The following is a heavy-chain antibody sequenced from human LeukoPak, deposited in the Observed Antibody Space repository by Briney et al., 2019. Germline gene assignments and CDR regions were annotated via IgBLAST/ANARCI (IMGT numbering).Heavy chain of an antibody. V-gene: IGHV4-39*07. CDR2: IYYSGST. CDR1: GGSISSSSYY. Sequence: SETLSLTCTVSGGSISSSSYYWGWIRQPPGKGLEWIGSIYYSGSTYYNPPLKSRVTISVDTSKNHFSLRLSSVTAADTAVYYCARAGIAAAGTPFGAFDIWGQGTMVTVSS. J-gene: IGHJ3*02. CDR3: ARAGIAAAGTPFGAFDI. D-gene: IGHD6-13*01.